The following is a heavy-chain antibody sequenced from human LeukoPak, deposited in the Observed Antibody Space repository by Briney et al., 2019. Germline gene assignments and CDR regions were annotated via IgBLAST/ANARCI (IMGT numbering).Heavy chain of an antibody. CDR1: GYTFTSYG. CDR2: ISAYNANT. CDR3: ARDSRGYCSGGSCYSSSYFDF. D-gene: IGHD2-15*01. V-gene: IGHV1-18*01. Sequence: ASVKVSCKASGYTFTSYGISWVRQAPGQGLEWMGWISAYNANTNYAQKLQGRVTMTTDTSTCTAYMELRSLRSDDTAVYYCARDSRGYCSGGSCYSSSYFDFWGQGTLVTVSS. J-gene: IGHJ4*02.